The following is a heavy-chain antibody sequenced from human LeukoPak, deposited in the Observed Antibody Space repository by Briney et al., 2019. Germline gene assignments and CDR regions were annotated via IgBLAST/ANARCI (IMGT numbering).Heavy chain of an antibody. CDR1: GYSFTSNH. V-gene: IGHV5-51*01. CDR2: ILPGVSDP. J-gene: IGHJ4*02. Sequence: GESLKISCKGSGYSFTSNHIAWVRQMPGKGLELMGIILPGVSDPGYSPSFQGQVTISVDKSISTAYLQWSSLKASDTAMYYCARQGCASTSCHTIDYWGQGTLVTVSS. D-gene: IGHD2-2*02. CDR3: ARQGCASTSCHTIDY.